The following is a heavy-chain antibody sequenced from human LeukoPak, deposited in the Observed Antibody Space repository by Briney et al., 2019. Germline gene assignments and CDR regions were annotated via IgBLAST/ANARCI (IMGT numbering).Heavy chain of an antibody. CDR3: TREASGYSYGYEEH. J-gene: IGHJ1*01. CDR2: IDYFGRT. CDR1: GASVSTYY. Sequence: SETLSLTCAVSGASVSTYYWSWIRQPPGKGLEWIGYIDYFGRTNYNPSLQSRVTISEDTAKNQFSLQLRSVTAADTAVYYCTREASGYSYGYEEHWGQGTLVTVSS. D-gene: IGHD5-18*01. V-gene: IGHV4-59*08.